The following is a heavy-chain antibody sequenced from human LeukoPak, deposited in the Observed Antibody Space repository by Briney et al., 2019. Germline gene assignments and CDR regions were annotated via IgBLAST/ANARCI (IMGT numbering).Heavy chain of an antibody. Sequence: PRRSLRLSCAASGFSLSAYGVHWVRQAPGKGLEWVAVIWYDGTSKDYADSVKGRFTFSRDNSKNTLYLQMNSLTVEDTAVYYCARSQSSSLIDYWGQGTLVTVSS. J-gene: IGHJ4*02. CDR2: IWYDGTSK. CDR3: ARSQSSSLIDY. D-gene: IGHD6-13*01. V-gene: IGHV3-33*01. CDR1: GFSLSAYG.